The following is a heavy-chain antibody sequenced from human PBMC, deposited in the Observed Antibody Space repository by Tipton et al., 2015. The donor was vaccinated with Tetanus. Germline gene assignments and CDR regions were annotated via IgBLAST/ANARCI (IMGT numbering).Heavy chain of an antibody. J-gene: IGHJ6*02. CDR1: GFTVSSNY. Sequence: GSLRLSCAASGFTVSSNYMSWVRQAPGKGLEWVSIIYSGGRTYYAGSVKGRFTISRDNSKNMLFLQMNSMRAEDTAVYYCTSSLNTWYYYGVDVWGQGTTVTVSS. CDR3: TSSLNTWYYYGVDV. V-gene: IGHV3-53*01. CDR2: IYSGGRT. D-gene: IGHD3-16*01.